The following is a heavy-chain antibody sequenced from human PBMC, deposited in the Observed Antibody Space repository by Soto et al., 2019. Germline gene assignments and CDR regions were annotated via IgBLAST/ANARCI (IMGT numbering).Heavy chain of an antibody. V-gene: IGHV2-5*02. Sequence: QITLKESGPTLVNPTQTLTLTCTFSGFSLSTSGVGVGWIRQPPGKALEWLALIYWDDDKRYSPSLKSRLTITKDTSKNQVVLTMTNMDPVDTATYYCAHGPHENDYGDHTSAFDIWGQGTMVTVSS. CDR3: AHGPHENDYGDHTSAFDI. CDR1: GFSLSTSGVG. CDR2: IYWDDDK. D-gene: IGHD4-17*01. J-gene: IGHJ3*02.